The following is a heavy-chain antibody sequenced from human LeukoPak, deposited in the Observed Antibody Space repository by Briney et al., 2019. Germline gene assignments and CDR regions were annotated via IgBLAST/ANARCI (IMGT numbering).Heavy chain of an antibody. Sequence: APVTVSCKASGGTFSSYAISWVRQAPGQGLEWMGRIIPIFGIANYAQKFQGRVTITADKSTSTAYMELSSLRSEDTAVYYCARGGWDSSGYLNWFDPWGQGTLVTVSS. CDR2: IIPIFGIA. V-gene: IGHV1-69*04. J-gene: IGHJ5*02. D-gene: IGHD3-22*01. CDR3: ARGGWDSSGYLNWFDP. CDR1: GGTFSSYA.